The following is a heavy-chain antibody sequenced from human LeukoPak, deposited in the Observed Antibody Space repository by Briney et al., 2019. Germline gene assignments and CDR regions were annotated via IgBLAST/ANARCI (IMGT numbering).Heavy chain of an antibody. V-gene: IGHV1-46*01. J-gene: IGHJ3*02. CDR2: INPSGGST. CDR3: ARGHLPYYYDSSGYYTCAFDI. D-gene: IGHD3-22*01. Sequence: ASVKVSCKASRYTFTSYYMHWVRQAPGQGLEWMGIINPSGGSTSYAQKFQGRVTMTTDTSTSTAYMELRSLRSDDTAVYYCARGHLPYYYDSSGYYTCAFDIWGQGTMVTVSS. CDR1: RYTFTSYY.